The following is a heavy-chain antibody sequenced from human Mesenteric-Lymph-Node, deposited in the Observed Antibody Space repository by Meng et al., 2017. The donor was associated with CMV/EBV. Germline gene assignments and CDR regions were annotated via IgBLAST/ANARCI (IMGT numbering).Heavy chain of an antibody. CDR3: ARGGKLESDSSAYYAYWFDP. V-gene: IGHV3-21*01. CDR1: GLTFSDYS. CDR2: ISSSSTYI. J-gene: IGHJ5*02. D-gene: IGHD3-22*01. Sequence: GESLKISCVVSGLTFSDYSMNWVRQAPGKGLEWVSSISSSSTYIYYADSVKGRFTISRDNAKNSLYLQMNSLRVEDTAVYYCARGGKLESDSSAYYAYWFDPWGQGTPVTVSS.